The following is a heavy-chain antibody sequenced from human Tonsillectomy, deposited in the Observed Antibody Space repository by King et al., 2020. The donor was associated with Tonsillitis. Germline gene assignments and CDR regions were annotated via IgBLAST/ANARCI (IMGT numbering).Heavy chain of an antibody. CDR3: AKVRGRAIALADTFLDL. D-gene: IGHD6-19*01. CDR2: ISVSGTVT. Sequence: VQLVESGGGLVQPGGSLRLSCAASGFTFSGYAMTWVRQAPGEGLEWVSAISVSGTVTYYADSVKGRLTISRDNSHNTLYLQMDSLRAEDTAVYYCAKVRGRAIALADTFLDLWGRGTLVTVSS. CDR1: GFTFSGYA. V-gene: IGHV3-23*04. J-gene: IGHJ2*01.